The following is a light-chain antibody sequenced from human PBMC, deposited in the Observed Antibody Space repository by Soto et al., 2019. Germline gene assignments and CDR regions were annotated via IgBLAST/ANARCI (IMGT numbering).Light chain of an antibody. CDR2: GAS. CDR3: QQYNNWWT. V-gene: IGKV3-20*01. CDR1: QSVSTTY. J-gene: IGKJ1*01. Sequence: EIVLTQSPGTLSLSPGERATLSCRASQSVSTTYLGWYQQKPGQAPRLLIYGASSRATGIPDRFSGSGSGTEFTLTISSLQSEDFAVYYCQQYNNWWTFGQGTKVDIK.